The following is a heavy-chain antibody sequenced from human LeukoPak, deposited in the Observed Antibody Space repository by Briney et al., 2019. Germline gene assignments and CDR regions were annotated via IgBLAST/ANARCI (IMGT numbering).Heavy chain of an antibody. CDR3: AREGGTGIDAFDI. V-gene: IGHV4-61*01. J-gene: IGHJ3*02. CDR2: IYYSGST. Sequence: NPSKTLSLTCTVSGGSVSSGSYYWSWIRQPPGKGLEWIGYIYYSGSTNYNPSLKSRVTISVDTSKNQFSLKLSSVTAADTAVYYCAREGGTGIDAFDIWGQGTMVTVSS. CDR1: GGSVSSGSYY. D-gene: IGHD1-1*01.